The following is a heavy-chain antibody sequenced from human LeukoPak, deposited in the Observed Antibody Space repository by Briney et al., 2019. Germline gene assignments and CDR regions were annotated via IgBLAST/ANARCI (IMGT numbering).Heavy chain of an antibody. D-gene: IGHD3-10*01. J-gene: IGHJ6*03. CDR1: GFTFDDYG. Sequence: GGSLRLSCAASGFTFDDYGMSWVRQAPGKGLEWVSGINWNGGSTGYADSVKGRFTISRDNAKNSLYLQMNSLRAEDTALYYCAGDFQLGPLWFGELLWSGFYMVVWGKGTTVTVSS. CDR2: INWNGGST. CDR3: AGDFQLGPLWFGELLWSGFYMVV. V-gene: IGHV3-20*04.